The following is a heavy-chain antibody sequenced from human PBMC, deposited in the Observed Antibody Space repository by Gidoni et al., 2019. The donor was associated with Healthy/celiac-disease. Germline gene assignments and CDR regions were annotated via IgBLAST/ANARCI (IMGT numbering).Heavy chain of an antibody. CDR3: ATVGGGGNWFDP. CDR2: FDPEDGKT. D-gene: IGHD3-16*01. V-gene: IGHV1-24*01. Sequence: QVQLVQSGAEVKKPGASVKVSCKVSGYTLTELSMHWVRQAPGKGLEWMGGFDPEDGKTIYAQNFQGRFPMPEDTSTDPAYLELSSLSSEDTAVYSCATVGGGGNWFDPWGQGTLVTVSS. J-gene: IGHJ5*02. CDR1: GYTLTELS.